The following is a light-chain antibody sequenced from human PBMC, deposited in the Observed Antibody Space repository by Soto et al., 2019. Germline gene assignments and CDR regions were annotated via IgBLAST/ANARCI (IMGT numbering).Light chain of an antibody. V-gene: IGKV3-15*01. CDR2: GAS. J-gene: IGKJ1*01. Sequence: EIVMTQSPATLSVSPGERATLSCRASQSVSINLAWYQQKPGQAPRLLIFGASTRATGIPARFSGSGSGTDFTLTISSLQSEDFAVYSCQQYHNSPKTFGQGTKVEIK. CDR1: QSVSIN. CDR3: QQYHNSPKT.